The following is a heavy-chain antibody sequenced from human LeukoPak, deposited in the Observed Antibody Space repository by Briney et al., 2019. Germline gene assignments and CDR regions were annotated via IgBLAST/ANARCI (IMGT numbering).Heavy chain of an antibody. J-gene: IGHJ4*02. V-gene: IGHV4-61*08. CDR1: GGSISSGDYY. D-gene: IGHD6-13*01. CDR3: ARHYGSSWSPFDY. CDR2: IYYSGST. Sequence: SETLSLTCTVSGGSISSGDYYWSWIRQPPGKGLEWIGYIYYSGSTNYNPSLKSRVTISVDTSKNQFSLKLSSVTAADTAVYFCARHYGSSWSPFDYWGQGTLVTVSS.